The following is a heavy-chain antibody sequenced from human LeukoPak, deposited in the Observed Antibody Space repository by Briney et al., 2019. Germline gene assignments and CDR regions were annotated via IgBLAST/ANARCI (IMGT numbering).Heavy chain of an antibody. D-gene: IGHD2-2*01. J-gene: IGHJ5*02. Sequence: PSETLSLTCAVYGGSVSGYYWSWIRPPPGKGLEWSGEINHSGSTNYNPSLNSRVTISVDTSKNQFSLKLSSVTAADTVVFFQAEDGIRDCSSTSCYFLDPWGQGTLVTVSS. CDR1: GGSVSGYY. V-gene: IGHV4-34*01. CDR3: AEDGIRDCSSTSCYFLDP. CDR2: INHSGST.